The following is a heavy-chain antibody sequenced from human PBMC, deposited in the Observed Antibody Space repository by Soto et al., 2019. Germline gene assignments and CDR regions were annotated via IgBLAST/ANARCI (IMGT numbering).Heavy chain of an antibody. V-gene: IGHV3-23*01. D-gene: IGHD6-13*01. CDR2: ISGSGGST. Sequence: GGSLRLSCAASGFTFSSYAMSWVRQAPGKGLEWVSGISGSGGSTYYAESVKGRFTISRDNSQNTLYLQMNSLRAEDTAVYYCAKAIYSGTSWYADDYWGQGTLVTVSS. CDR3: AKAIYSGTSWYADDY. J-gene: IGHJ4*02. CDR1: GFTFSSYA.